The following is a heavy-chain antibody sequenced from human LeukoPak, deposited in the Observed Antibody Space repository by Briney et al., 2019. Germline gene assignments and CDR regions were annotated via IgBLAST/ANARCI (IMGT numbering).Heavy chain of an antibody. CDR3: AKGMYYDFWSGYPLFDY. J-gene: IGHJ4*02. CDR1: GFTFSSYA. Sequence: GGSLRLSCAASGFTFSSYAMHWVRQAPGKGLEWVAFIRYDGSNKYYADSVKGRFTISRDNSKNTLYLQMNSLRAEDTAVYYCAKGMYYDFWSGYPLFDYWGQGTLVTVSS. CDR2: IRYDGSNK. V-gene: IGHV3-30*02. D-gene: IGHD3-3*01.